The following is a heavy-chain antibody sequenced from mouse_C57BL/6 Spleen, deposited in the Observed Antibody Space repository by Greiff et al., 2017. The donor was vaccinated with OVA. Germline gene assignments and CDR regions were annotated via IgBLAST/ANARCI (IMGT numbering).Heavy chain of an antibody. V-gene: IGHV1-69*01. D-gene: IGHD2-4*01. CDR3: ARSYYYDYDDGVYFDY. J-gene: IGHJ2*01. CDR2: IDPSDSYT. CDR1: GYTFTSYW. Sequence: QVQLQQPGAELVMPGASVKLSCKASGYTFTSYWMHWVKQRPGQGLEWIGEIDPSDSYTNYNQKFKGKSTLTVDKSSSTAYMQLSSLTSEDSAVYYCARSYYYDYDDGVYFDYWGQGTTLTVSS.